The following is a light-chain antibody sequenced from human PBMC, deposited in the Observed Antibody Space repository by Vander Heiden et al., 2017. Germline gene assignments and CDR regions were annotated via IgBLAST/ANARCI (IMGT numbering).Light chain of an antibody. V-gene: IGLV2-14*01. CDR2: DVS. J-gene: IGLJ2*01. CDR1: SSDVGSYNY. Sequence: QSALPQPASVSGSPGPSNTISCTGTSSDVGSYNYGSWYQQHPGKAPKLMIYDVSNRPSGVSNRFSGSKSGNTASLTISGLQAEDEADYYCSSDTSSSTVVFGGGTKLTVL. CDR3: SSDTSSSTVV.